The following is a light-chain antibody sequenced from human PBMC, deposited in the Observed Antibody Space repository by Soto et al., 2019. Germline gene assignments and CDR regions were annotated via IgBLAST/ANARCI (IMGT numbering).Light chain of an antibody. CDR3: CSNAGSITWV. CDR2: EVT. Sequence: QSALTQPASVSGSPGQSITISCTGTSSGVGSYNLVSWYQQHPGKAPKLIIYEVTKRPSGVSNRFSGSKSGNTASLTISGLQAEDEADYYCCSNAGSITWVFGGGTKLTVL. J-gene: IGLJ3*02. CDR1: SSGVGSYNL. V-gene: IGLV2-23*02.